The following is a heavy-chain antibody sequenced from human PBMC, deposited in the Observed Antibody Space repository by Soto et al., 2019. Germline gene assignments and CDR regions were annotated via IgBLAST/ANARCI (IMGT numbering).Heavy chain of an antibody. J-gene: IGHJ4*02. CDR2: ISGGGGST. D-gene: IGHD6-13*01. CDR1: GFTFSSYA. V-gene: IGHV3-23*01. CDR3: AKDGEYSSR. Sequence: VGSLRLSCAASGFTFSSYAMSWVRRAPGKGLEWVSLISGGGGSTYYADSVKGRFTISRDNSKNTLYLQMNSLRAEDTAIYYCAKDGEYSSRWGQGTLVTVSS.